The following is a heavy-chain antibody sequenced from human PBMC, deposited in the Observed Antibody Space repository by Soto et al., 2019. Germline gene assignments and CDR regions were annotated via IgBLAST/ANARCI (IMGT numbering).Heavy chain of an antibody. V-gene: IGHV4-4*07. CDR2: IYTSGST. D-gene: IGHD6-19*01. J-gene: IGHJ3*02. Sequence: SETLSLTCTVSGGSISSYYWSWIRQPAGKGLEWIGRIYTSGSTNYNPSLKSRVTMSVDTSKNQFSLKLSSVTAADTAVYYCARTRYSSGWVDAFDIWGQGTMVTVSS. CDR3: ARTRYSSGWVDAFDI. CDR1: GGSISSYY.